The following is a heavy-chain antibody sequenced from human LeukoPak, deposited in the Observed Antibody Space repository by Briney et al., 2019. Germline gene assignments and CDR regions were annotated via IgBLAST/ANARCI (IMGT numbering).Heavy chain of an antibody. CDR1: GYTFTSYY. CDR2: INGNSGGT. CDR3: SREFQRSLDY. D-gene: IGHD6-25*01. V-gene: IGHV1-2*02. Sequence: GASVKVSGKASGYTFTSYYMHWVRQAPGQGLEWMGWINGNSGGTNYAQKFQGRVTMTRDTSINTAYMELSRLTSDDTAMYYCSREFQRSLDYWGQGTLVTVSS. J-gene: IGHJ4*02.